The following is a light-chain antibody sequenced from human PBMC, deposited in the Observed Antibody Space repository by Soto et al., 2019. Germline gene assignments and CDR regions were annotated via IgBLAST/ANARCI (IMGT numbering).Light chain of an antibody. CDR1: KNDIGVYDF. CDR3: KSYAGSNTDV. J-gene: IGLJ1*01. Sequence: QSLLTQPPSASVSTGQSVTISCTGTKNDIGVYDFVSWYPHHPGKAPRLIIYEVVQRPSGVPDRFSGSKSGNTASLTVSGLQAADEADYFCKSYAGSNTDVFGSGTKVNV. CDR2: EVV. V-gene: IGLV2-8*01.